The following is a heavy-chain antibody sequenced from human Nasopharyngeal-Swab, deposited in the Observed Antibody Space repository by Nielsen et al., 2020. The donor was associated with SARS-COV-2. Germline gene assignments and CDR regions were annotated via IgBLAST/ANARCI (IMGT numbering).Heavy chain of an antibody. CDR2: VSYTGGRT. CDR1: GFTFSSYA. J-gene: IGHJ3*01. CDR3: ASPVFGVVSDAFDL. V-gene: IGHV3-23*01. Sequence: GESLKISCATSGFTFSSYAMSWVRQAPGKGLEWVSAVSYTGGRTFYADSVKGRFTISRDNSKNTLYLQMNNLRPEDTAMYYCASPVFGVVSDAFDLWGQGTMVTVSS. D-gene: IGHD3-3*01.